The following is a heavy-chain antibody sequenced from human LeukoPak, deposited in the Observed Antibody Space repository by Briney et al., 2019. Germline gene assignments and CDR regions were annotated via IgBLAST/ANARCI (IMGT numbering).Heavy chain of an antibody. CDR2: INAGNGNT. CDR1: EYTFTDYA. J-gene: IGHJ4*02. V-gene: IGHV1-3*01. Sequence: ASVNDSCKASEYTFTDYAINWVRQAPGQRLEWMGWINAGNGNTKYSQKFQGRVTITRDTSASTAYMELSSLTSEDTAVYYCARGRWSATTATYYLDFWGQGTLVTVSS. CDR3: ARGRWSATTATYYLDF. D-gene: IGHD5-24*01.